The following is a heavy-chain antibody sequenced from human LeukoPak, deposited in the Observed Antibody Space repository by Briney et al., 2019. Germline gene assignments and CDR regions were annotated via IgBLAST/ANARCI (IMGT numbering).Heavy chain of an antibody. Sequence: KPSETLSLTCTVSGGSIGSYYWGWIRQPPGEGLEWIGSIYYSGSTYYNPSLKSRVTISVDTSKNQFSLKLSSVTAADTAVYYCARDSYCGGDCYFFDYWGQGTLVTVSS. CDR3: ARDSYCGGDCYFFDY. J-gene: IGHJ4*02. V-gene: IGHV4-39*07. D-gene: IGHD2-21*02. CDR1: GGSIGSYY. CDR2: IYYSGST.